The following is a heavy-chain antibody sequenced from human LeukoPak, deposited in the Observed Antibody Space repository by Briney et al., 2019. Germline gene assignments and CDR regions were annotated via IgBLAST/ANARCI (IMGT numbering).Heavy chain of an antibody. Sequence: GGSLRLSCAAYGFTFSSYAMNWVRQAPGKGLEWASSISSGTNYIFEADSVKGRFTVTKDTALNSLSLQMNSLRADDTAVYYCARSAGGKYFDYWDRGTLVTVSS. CDR2: ISSGTNYI. V-gene: IGHV3-21*01. CDR1: GFTFSSYA. D-gene: IGHD2-8*02. CDR3: ARSAGGKYFDY. J-gene: IGHJ4*02.